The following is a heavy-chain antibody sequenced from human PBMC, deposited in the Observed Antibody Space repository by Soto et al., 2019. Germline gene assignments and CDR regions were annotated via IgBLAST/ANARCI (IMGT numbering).Heavy chain of an antibody. CDR1: VGSVNTAPYY. CDR2: IYYSGTT. Sequence: PSETLSLTCTVSVGSVNTAPYYWSWIRQPPGKGLEWIGYIYYSGTTNYNPSLKSRATISEDTSKNQFSLSLTSVTAADTAVYYCARAGFSYGHLLFWGQGIRVTVSS. J-gene: IGHJ4*02. CDR3: ARAGFSYGHLLF. D-gene: IGHD3-10*01. V-gene: IGHV4-61*01.